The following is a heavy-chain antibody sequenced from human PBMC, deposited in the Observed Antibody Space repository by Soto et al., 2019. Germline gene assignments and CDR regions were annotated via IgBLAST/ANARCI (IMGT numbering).Heavy chain of an antibody. D-gene: IGHD2-21*02. CDR1: GASISSGGHY. V-gene: IGHV4-31*03. J-gene: IGHJ3*02. Sequence: QVQLQESGPGLVKPSQTLSLICTVSGASISSGGHYWTWFRQHPGKGLEWIGNIYYSGSTYYSPSLKSRVTISIDTSNNQVALKLSSVTAADTAVYYCARDGLVTAIRPGAFDIWGQGTMVTVSS. CDR3: ARDGLVTAIRPGAFDI. CDR2: IYYSGST.